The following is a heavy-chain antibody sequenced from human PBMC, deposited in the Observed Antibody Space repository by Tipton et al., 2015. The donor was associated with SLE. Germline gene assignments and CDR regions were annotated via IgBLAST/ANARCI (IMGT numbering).Heavy chain of an antibody. D-gene: IGHD6-13*01. CDR1: GFSFTTYI. CDR3: AKDSGYSNSWYLFDP. J-gene: IGHJ5*02. V-gene: IGHV3-30*04. CDR2: ISYDGTNK. Sequence: RSLRLSCAASGFSFTTYIMHWVRQAPGKGLEWVALISYDGTNKYYADSVEGRFTISRDNSKNTLSLEMHSLRGEDTAVYYCAKDSGYSNSWYLFDPWGQGTLVTVSS.